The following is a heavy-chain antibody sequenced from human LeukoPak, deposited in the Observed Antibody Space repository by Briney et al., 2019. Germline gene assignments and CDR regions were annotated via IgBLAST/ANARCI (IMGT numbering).Heavy chain of an antibody. V-gene: IGHV4-59*01. CDR1: GGSISSYY. J-gene: IGHJ5*02. CDR2: IYYSGST. D-gene: IGHD4-17*01. Sequence: PSETLSLTCTVSGGSISSYYWSWIRQPPGKGLEWIGYIYYSGSTNYNPSLKSRVTISVDTSKSQFSLKLSSVTAADTAVYYCARDLYGDYVTNWFDPWGQGTLVTVSS. CDR3: ARDLYGDYVTNWFDP.